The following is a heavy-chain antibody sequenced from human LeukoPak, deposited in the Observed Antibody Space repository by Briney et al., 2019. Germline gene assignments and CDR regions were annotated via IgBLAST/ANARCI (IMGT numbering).Heavy chain of an antibody. CDR1: GFTFSSYA. Sequence: GRSLRLSCAASGFTFSSYAMHWVRQAPGKGLEWVAVISYDGSNKYYADSVKGRFTISRDNSKNTLYLQMNSLRAEDTAVYYCARGPARQQLVKWFDPWGQGTLVTVSS. D-gene: IGHD6-13*01. V-gene: IGHV3-30-3*01. J-gene: IGHJ5*02. CDR3: ARGPARQQLVKWFDP. CDR2: ISYDGSNK.